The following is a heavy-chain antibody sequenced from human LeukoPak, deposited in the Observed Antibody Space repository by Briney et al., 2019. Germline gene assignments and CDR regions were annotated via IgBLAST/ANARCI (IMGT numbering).Heavy chain of an antibody. CDR3: ARDGLSYTNPNNWFDP. V-gene: IGHV1-18*01. Sequence: GASVKVSCKASGYPFTSYYINWVRQAPGQGLDWMGWISAYNGDTNYAQNLQGRVTMTTDTSTDTAYMELRSLRSDDTAVYYCARDGLSYTNPNNWFDPWGQGTLVTVSS. D-gene: IGHD2-2*02. J-gene: IGHJ5*02. CDR1: GYPFTSYY. CDR2: ISAYNGDT.